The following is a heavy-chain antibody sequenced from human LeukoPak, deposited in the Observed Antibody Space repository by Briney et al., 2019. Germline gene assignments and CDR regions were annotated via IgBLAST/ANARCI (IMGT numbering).Heavy chain of an antibody. CDR3: ARVTVAGTVFDY. J-gene: IGHJ4*02. D-gene: IGHD6-19*01. V-gene: IGHV4-30-2*01. CDR1: GDSISSGGYY. Sequence: SQTLSLTCIVSGDSISSGGYYWSWIRQPPGKGLEWIGYMYHSGSTYYNPSLKSRVTLSVDRSKNQFSLKVSSVTAADTAVYYCARVTVAGTVFDYWGQGILVTVSS. CDR2: MYHSGST.